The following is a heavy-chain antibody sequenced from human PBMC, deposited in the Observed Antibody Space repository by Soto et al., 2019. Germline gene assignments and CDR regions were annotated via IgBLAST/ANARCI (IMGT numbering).Heavy chain of an antibody. CDR2: IYTSGST. CDR3: ARDGLWFGELPLGMDV. J-gene: IGHJ6*02. Sequence: QVQLQESGPGLVKPSETLSLTCTVSGGSISSYYWSWIRQPAGKGLEWIGRIYTSGSTNYNPSLKSRVTMSVDTSKNQFSLKLSSLTAADTAVYYCARDGLWFGELPLGMDVWGQGTTVTVSS. V-gene: IGHV4-4*07. D-gene: IGHD3-10*01. CDR1: GGSISSYY.